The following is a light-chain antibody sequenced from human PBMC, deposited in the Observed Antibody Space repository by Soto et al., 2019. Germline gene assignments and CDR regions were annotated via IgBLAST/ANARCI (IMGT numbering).Light chain of an antibody. V-gene: IGKV4-1*01. CDR1: QNLLYSSNNKNY. CDR2: WAS. Sequence: DIVMTQSPDSLAVSLGERATINCKSSQNLLYSSNNKNYLAWYQQKPGQPPKLLIYWASTREAGVPDRFSGSGSEIDFTLTISSLQAEDVAVYYCHQYYSTPSRTFGGGTRVEIK. J-gene: IGKJ4*01. CDR3: HQYYSTPSRT.